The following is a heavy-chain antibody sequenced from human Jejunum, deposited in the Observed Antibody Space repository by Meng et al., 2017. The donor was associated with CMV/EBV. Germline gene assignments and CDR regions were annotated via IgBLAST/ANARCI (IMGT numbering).Heavy chain of an antibody. CDR3: ARAGGIYDSPDV. J-gene: IGHJ6*02. CDR1: GFTFSNYA. Sequence: ASGFTFSNYAMAWVRQAPGKGLEWVSGISGSGSNTYYADSVKGRFTISRDNSKNTLYLQMNSLRAEDTAVYYCARAGGIYDSPDVWGQGTTVTVSS. CDR2: ISGSGSNT. D-gene: IGHD3-3*01. V-gene: IGHV3-23*01.